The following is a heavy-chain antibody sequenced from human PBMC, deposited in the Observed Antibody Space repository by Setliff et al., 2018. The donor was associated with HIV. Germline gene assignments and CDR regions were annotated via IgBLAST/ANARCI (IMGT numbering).Heavy chain of an antibody. J-gene: IGHJ4*02. CDR2: INPNSGGT. CDR3: ATGRVSSGYYFLADY. Sequence: ASVKVSCKTSGYTFTGYHMHWVRQAPGQGLEWMGWINPNSGGTIYAQKFQDRVTMTRDTSSSTAYMELSRLRSDDTAVYYCATGRVSSGYYFLADYWGRGTLVTVSS. D-gene: IGHD3-22*01. V-gene: IGHV1-2*02. CDR1: GYTFTGYH.